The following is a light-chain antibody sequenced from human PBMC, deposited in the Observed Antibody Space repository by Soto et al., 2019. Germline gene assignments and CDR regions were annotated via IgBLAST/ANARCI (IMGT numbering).Light chain of an antibody. V-gene: IGKV4-1*01. J-gene: IGKJ4*01. CDR3: QQYYSPPLT. Sequence: DIVMTQSPDSLAVSLGERATINCKSSQSVLHFSNNKNFLAWYQQKPGQPPKLLIYWASTRESGVPYRFSGSGSGPDFTLTISSLQDEDVAVYYCQQYYSPPLTFGGGTKVEIK. CDR1: QSVLHFSNNKNF. CDR2: WAS.